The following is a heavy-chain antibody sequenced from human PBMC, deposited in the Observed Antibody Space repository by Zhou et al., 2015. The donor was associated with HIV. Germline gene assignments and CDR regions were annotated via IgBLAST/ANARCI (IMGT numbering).Heavy chain of an antibody. CDR2: IIPILGIA. CDR1: GGTFSSYT. D-gene: IGHD2-2*01. V-gene: IGHV1-69*02. J-gene: IGHJ4*02. Sequence: QVQLVQSGAEVKKPGSSVKVSCKASGGTFSSYTISWVRQAPGQGLEWMGRIIPILGIANYAQKFQGRVTITADKSTSTAYMELSSLRSEDTAVYYCVLEYCSSTSCPSVDYWGQGTLVTVSS. CDR3: VLEYCSSTSCPSVDY.